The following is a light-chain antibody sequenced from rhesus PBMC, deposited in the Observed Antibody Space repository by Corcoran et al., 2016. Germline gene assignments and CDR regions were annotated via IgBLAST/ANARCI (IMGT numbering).Light chain of an antibody. J-gene: IGKJ4*01. Sequence: DIVMTQTPLSLPVTPGEPAPISCRSSQSLLHSNGYTYLFWYLQKPGQSPQLLIDLGSNRASGVPDRFSGSGSDTDFTLKISRVEAEVVGVYYFLQDIQLPLTFGGGTKVELK. CDR3: LQDIQLPLT. CDR1: QSLLHSNGYTY. CDR2: LGS. V-gene: IGKV2-91*01.